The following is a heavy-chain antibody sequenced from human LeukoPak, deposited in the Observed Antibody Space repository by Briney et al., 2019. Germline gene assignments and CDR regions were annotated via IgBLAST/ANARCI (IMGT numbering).Heavy chain of an antibody. D-gene: IGHD6-13*01. CDR1: GGSFSLYY. V-gene: IGHV4-34*01. Sequence: PSDTLSLTCALYGGSFSLYYGRWTRQPPGKGREWFGEINHSGSTNYNSSLNSQVTISVYRYKNQFSLKLSSVTAADTAVYYCARATSSWLSYFDYWGQGTLVTVSS. J-gene: IGHJ4*02. CDR2: INHSGST. CDR3: ARATSSWLSYFDY.